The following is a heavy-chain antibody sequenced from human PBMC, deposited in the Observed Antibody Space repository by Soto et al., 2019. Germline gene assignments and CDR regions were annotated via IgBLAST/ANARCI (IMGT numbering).Heavy chain of an antibody. D-gene: IGHD6-13*01. CDR1: GFTFDDYA. Sequence: LRLSCAASGFTFDDYAMHWVRQVPGKGLEWVSGINWNSGSIGYADSVKGRFAIPRDNAKNSLHLQMNSLRAEDTAFYYCVKDESINWYSGHFRHWGQGTLVTVSS. J-gene: IGHJ1*01. CDR3: VKDESINWYSGHFRH. CDR2: INWNSGSI. V-gene: IGHV3-9*01.